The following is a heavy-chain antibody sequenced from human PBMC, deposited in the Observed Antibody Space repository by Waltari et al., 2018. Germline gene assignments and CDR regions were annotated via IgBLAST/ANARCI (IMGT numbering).Heavy chain of an antibody. CDR3: ARIRGTLGHYYAMDV. CDR1: GFSITTYR. V-gene: IGHV3-48*04. J-gene: IGHJ6*02. CDR2: MRGGRSRGC. D-gene: IGHD1-26*01. Sequence: DVQLVESGGGLVQPGGSLRLSCEGSGFSITTYRMNWVRLAPGKGLEWVSFMRGGRSRGCYYDDSLKGRFTVSRDNDKNSLDLQMNNLRAEDTALYYCARIRGTLGHYYAMDVWGHGTTVTVSS.